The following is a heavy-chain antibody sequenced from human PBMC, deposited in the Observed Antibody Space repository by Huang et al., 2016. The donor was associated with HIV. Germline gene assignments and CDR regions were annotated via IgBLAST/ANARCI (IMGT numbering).Heavy chain of an antibody. Sequence: EVQLVESGGGLVKPGGSMRLSCSASGFTFSSYSMNWFRQAPGKGLDVVSSSSSMSSYIYYADSVKGRINISRDNAKNELYLQMNSLRAEDTAVYYCASEIAAASIDYWAREPWSPSTQ. CDR3: ASEIAAASIDY. V-gene: IGHV3-21*01. D-gene: IGHD6-13*01. CDR2: SSSMSSYI. CDR1: GFTFSSYS. J-gene: IGHJ4*02.